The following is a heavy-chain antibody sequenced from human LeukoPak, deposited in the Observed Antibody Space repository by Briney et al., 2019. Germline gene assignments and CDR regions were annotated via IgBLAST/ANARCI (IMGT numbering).Heavy chain of an antibody. V-gene: IGHV4-59*12. CDR2: IYYSGST. D-gene: IGHD5-18*01. CDR3: ARVAGYSYGYHFDY. CDR1: GGSISSYY. J-gene: IGHJ4*02. Sequence: SETLSLTCTVSGGSISSYYWSWIRQPPGKGLEWIGYIYYSGSTNYNPSLKSRVTISVDTSKNQFSLKVSSVTAADTAVYYCARVAGYSYGYHFDYWGQGTLVTVSS.